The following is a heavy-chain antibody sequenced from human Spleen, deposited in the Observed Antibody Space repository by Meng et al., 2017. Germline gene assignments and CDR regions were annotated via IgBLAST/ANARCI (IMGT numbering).Heavy chain of an antibody. CDR3: ARVTQLSSWYEMDY. V-gene: IGHV3-7*01. CDR1: GFTFSYYW. CDR2: IKQDGSEK. D-gene: IGHD6-13*01. Sequence: GESLKISCAASGFTFSYYWMTWVRQAPGKGLEWVANIKQDGSEKYSVDSVKGRFTISRDNAKNSLYLQMNSLRAEDRALYYCARVTQLSSWYEMDYWGQGTLVTVSS. J-gene: IGHJ4*02.